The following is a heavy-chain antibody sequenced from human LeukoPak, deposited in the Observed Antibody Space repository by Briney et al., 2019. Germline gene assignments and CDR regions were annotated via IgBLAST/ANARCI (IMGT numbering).Heavy chain of an antibody. CDR1: GYTFTGYY. J-gene: IGHJ4*02. CDR3: ARGSGGPPQVLDY. CDR2: INPNSGGT. V-gene: IGHV1-2*02. Sequence: ASVKVSCKASGYTFTGYYIHWVRQAPGQGLEWMGWINPNSGGTSYAQKFQGRVTMTRDTSINTVYMELNRLRSDDTAVFYCARGSGGPPQVLDYWGQGTLVTVSS. D-gene: IGHD3-3*01.